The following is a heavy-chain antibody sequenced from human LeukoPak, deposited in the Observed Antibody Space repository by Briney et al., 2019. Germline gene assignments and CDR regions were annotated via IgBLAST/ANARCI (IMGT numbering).Heavy chain of an antibody. CDR3: ARGGSEYQLLNWFDP. CDR2: IIPIFGTA. D-gene: IGHD2-2*01. Sequence: SVKVSCKASGGTFSSCAISWVRQAPGQGLEWMGGIIPIFGTANYAQKFQGRVTITADKSTSTAYMELSSLRSEDTAVYYCARGGSEYQLLNWFDPWGQGTLVTVSS. V-gene: IGHV1-69*06. J-gene: IGHJ5*02. CDR1: GGTFSSCA.